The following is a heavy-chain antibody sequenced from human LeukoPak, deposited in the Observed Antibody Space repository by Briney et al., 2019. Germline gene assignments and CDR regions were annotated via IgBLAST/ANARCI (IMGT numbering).Heavy chain of an antibody. CDR2: IYGGGSA. Sequence: GGSLRLSCAVSGFTVSTNYMNWVRQAPGKGLEWVSVIYGGGSAYHADSVKGRFTISRDNSKNTLYLQMNSLRPEDTAVYYCARDGGGSSGWYYWFDTWGQGTLVTVSS. CDR1: GFTVSTNY. V-gene: IGHV3-66*01. D-gene: IGHD6-19*01. J-gene: IGHJ5*02. CDR3: ARDGGGSSGWYYWFDT.